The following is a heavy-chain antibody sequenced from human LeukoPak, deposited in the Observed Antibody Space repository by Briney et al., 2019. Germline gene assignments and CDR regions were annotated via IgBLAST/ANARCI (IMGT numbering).Heavy chain of an antibody. J-gene: IGHJ3*02. CDR1: GFTFSSYS. CDR2: ISSSSSYI. Sequence: GGSLRLSCAASGFTFSSYSMNWVRQAPGKGLEWVSSISSSSSYIYYADSVKGRFTISRDNAKNSLYLQMNSLRAEDTAVYYCARDVPHSVVVTASAFDIWGQGTMVTVSS. D-gene: IGHD2-21*02. V-gene: IGHV3-21*01. CDR3: ARDVPHSVVVTASAFDI.